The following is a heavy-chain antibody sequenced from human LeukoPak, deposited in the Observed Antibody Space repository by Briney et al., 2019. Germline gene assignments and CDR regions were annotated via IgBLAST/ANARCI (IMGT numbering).Heavy chain of an antibody. CDR1: GGSISSSSYY. V-gene: IGHV4-39*01. CDR3: ARHSSSWYSYFDY. CDR2: IYYSGST. D-gene: IGHD6-13*01. J-gene: IGHJ4*02. Sequence: PSETLSLTCTVSGGSISSSSYYWGWIRQPPGKGLEWIGSIYYSGSTYYNPSLKSRVTISVDTSKNQFSPKLSSVTAADTAVYYCARHSSSWYSYFDYWGQGTLVTVSS.